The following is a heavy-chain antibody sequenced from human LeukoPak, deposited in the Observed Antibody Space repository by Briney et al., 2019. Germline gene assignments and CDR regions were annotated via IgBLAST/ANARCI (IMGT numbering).Heavy chain of an antibody. D-gene: IGHD1-14*01. CDR1: GGSISSYY. CDR3: AREKPRVGIDH. J-gene: IGHJ4*02. V-gene: IGHV4-59*01. Sequence: PSETLYLTCTVSGGSISSYYWSWIRQPPGKGLEYIAYLYYSGSTNYNPSLKSRVTMSLDTSKNQFSLNMSSVTAADTAVYYCAREKPRVGIDHWGQGTLVTVSS. CDR2: LYYSGST.